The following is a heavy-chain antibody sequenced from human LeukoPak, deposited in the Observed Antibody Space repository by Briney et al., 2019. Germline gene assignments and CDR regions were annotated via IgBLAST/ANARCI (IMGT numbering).Heavy chain of an antibody. CDR3: ATSLVGADDY. CDR2: IYYSGST. D-gene: IGHD1-26*01. V-gene: IGHV4-39*01. Sequence: SETLSLTCTVSGGSISSYYWGWIRQPPGKGLEWIGSIYYSGSTYYNPSLKSRVTISVDTSKNQFSLKLSSVTAADTAVYYCATSLVGADDYWGQGTLVTVSS. J-gene: IGHJ4*02. CDR1: GGSISSYY.